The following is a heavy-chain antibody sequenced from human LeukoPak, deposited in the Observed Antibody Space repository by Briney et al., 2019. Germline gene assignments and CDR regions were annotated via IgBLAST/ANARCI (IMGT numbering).Heavy chain of an antibody. V-gene: IGHV3-53*01. J-gene: IGHJ4*02. CDR3: ARVSYGD. CDR2: IYNSGNT. CDR1: GFTVSTNY. D-gene: IGHD2/OR15-2a*01. Sequence: GGSLRLSCAASGFTVSTNYMTWVRQAPGKGLECVSVIYNSGNTYYADSVKGRFTISRDSSKNTTFLQMNSLRAEDTAVYYCARVSYGDWGQGTLVTVSS.